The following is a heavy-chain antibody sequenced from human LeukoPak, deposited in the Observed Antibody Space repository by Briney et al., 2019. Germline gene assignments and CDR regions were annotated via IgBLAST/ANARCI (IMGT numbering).Heavy chain of an antibody. J-gene: IGHJ4*02. Sequence: GGSLRLSCAASGFTFSSYSMNWVRQAPGKGLEWVSSISSSSSYIYYADSVKGRFTISRDNAKNSLYLQMNSLRAEDTAVYYCARAGYCSGGSCGYFEYWGQGTLVTVSS. V-gene: IGHV3-21*01. CDR2: ISSSSSYI. CDR1: GFTFSSYS. D-gene: IGHD2-15*01. CDR3: ARAGYCSGGSCGYFEY.